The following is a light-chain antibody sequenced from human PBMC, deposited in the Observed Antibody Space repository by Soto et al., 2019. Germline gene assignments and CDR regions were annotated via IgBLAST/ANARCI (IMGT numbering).Light chain of an antibody. J-gene: IGLJ1*01. CDR3: VAWDASMNGSV. V-gene: IGLV1-44*01. Sequence: QSALTQPPSASGTPGQRVTISCSGGSSNIGINTVNWYQQLPGTAPKVLIHTDNERPSGVPDRFSGSKSGTSASLAINGLQDGDEADCYCVAWDASMNGSVFGTWIKVTVL. CDR1: SSNIGINT. CDR2: TDN.